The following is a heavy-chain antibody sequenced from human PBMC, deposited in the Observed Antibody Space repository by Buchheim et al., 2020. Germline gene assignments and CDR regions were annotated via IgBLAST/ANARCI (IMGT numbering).Heavy chain of an antibody. J-gene: IGHJ4*01. V-gene: IGHV3-7*01. CDR1: GFTFTNSW. CDR3: ARGTGSG. CDR2: TKQDGSDK. D-gene: IGHD1-14*01. Sequence: EVQLVESGGGLVQPGGSLRLSCAASGFTFTNSWMGWVRQAPGKGLEWVALTKQDGSDKYYVDSVKGRFTISRDNAKNSLSLQMDSLRGEDTAVYYCARGTGSGWGHGTL.